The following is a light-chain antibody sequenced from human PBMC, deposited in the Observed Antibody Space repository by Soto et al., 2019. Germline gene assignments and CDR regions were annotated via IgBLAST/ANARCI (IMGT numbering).Light chain of an antibody. V-gene: IGKV3D-20*02. CDR3: QQRSNWT. J-gene: IGKJ1*01. CDR1: QSVSSSF. Sequence: IVLTQSPGTLSFSPGEIATLSCRASQSVSSSFLTWYQQKPGQAPRLLIYGASSRATGIPDRFSGSGSGTDFTLTISSLEPEDFAVYYCQQRSNWTFGQGTKVDI. CDR2: GAS.